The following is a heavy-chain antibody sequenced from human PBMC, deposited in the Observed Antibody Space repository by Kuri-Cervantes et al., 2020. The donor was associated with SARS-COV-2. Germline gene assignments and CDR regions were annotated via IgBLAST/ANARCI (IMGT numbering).Heavy chain of an antibody. Sequence: VKVSCKASGYTFTSYDINWVRQATGQGLEWMGWMNPNSGNTGYAQKFQGRVTMTKNTSISTAYMELSSLRSEDTAVYYCATGPAAIVGGWFDPWGQGTLVTVSS. D-gene: IGHD2-2*01. J-gene: IGHJ5*02. CDR3: ATGPAAIVGGWFDP. V-gene: IGHV1-8*02. CDR2: MNPNSGNT. CDR1: GYTFTSYD.